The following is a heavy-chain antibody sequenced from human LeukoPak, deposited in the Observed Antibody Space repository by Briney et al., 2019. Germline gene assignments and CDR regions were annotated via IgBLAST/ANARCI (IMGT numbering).Heavy chain of an antibody. CDR1: GYTLTELS. V-gene: IGHV1-24*01. Sequence: GASVKVSCKVSGYTLTELSMHWVRQAPGKGREWMGGFDPEDGETIYAQKFQGRVTMTEDTSTDTAYMELSSLRSEDTAVYYCATGGTLRDGYNYWGQGTLVTVSS. CDR2: FDPEDGET. J-gene: IGHJ4*02. CDR3: ATGGTLRDGYNY. D-gene: IGHD5-24*01.